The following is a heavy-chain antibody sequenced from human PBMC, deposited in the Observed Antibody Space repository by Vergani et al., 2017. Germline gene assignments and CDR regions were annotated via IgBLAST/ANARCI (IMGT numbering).Heavy chain of an antibody. CDR2: IYTSEST. Sequence: QVQLQESGPGLVKPSETLSLTCIVSGCSISPYYWSWIRPPAGKGLEWIGRIYTSESTNYNPSLKSRVTMSVDTSKNQFSLKLSSVTAADTAVYYCAREYSSSVGFLAYWGQGTLVTVSS. J-gene: IGHJ4*02. V-gene: IGHV4-4*07. CDR3: AREYSSSVGFLAY. D-gene: IGHD6-6*01. CDR1: GCSISPYY.